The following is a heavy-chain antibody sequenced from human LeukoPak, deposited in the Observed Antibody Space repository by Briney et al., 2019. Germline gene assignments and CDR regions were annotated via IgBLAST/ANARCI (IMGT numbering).Heavy chain of an antibody. D-gene: IGHD6-19*01. CDR3: ARSDEITVADSYYYSAMDV. V-gene: IGHV3-48*03. CDR1: GFIFSNYE. Sequence: GGSLRLSCVASGFIFSNYEMNWVRQAPGKGLEWLSYISSSGSTIYYADCVKGRFTISRDDAKKSLYLQMSSLRAEDTAVYFCARSDEITVADSYYYSAMDVWGKGTTVTVSS. J-gene: IGHJ6*04. CDR2: ISSSGSTI.